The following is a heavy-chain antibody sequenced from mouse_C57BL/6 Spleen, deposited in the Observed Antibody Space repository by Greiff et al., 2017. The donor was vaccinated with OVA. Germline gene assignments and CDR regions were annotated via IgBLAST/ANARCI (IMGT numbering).Heavy chain of an antibody. D-gene: IGHD1-1*01. CDR3: AKKSPYGSSYGYAMDD. V-gene: IGHV2-5*01. Sequence: VQLKESGPGLVQPSQSLSITCTVSGFSLTSYGVHWVRQSPGKGLEWLGVIWRGGSTDYNAAFMSRLSITKDNSKSQVFFKMNSLQADDTAIYYGAKKSPYGSSYGYAMDDWGQGTSVTVSS. J-gene: IGHJ4*01. CDR1: GFSLTSYG. CDR2: IWRGGST.